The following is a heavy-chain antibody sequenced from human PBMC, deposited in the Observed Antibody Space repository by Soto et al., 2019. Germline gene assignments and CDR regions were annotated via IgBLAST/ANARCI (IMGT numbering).Heavy chain of an antibody. V-gene: IGHV3-43*01. J-gene: IGHJ6*02. Sequence: GGSLRLSCAASGFTFDDYTMHWVRQAPGKGLEWVSLISWDGGSTYYADSVKGRFTISRDNSKNSLYLQMNSLRTEDTALYYCAKAHPGDDSSGHEGGMDVWGQGTTVTVSS. D-gene: IGHD3-22*01. CDR3: AKAHPGDDSSGHEGGMDV. CDR2: ISWDGGST. CDR1: GFTFDDYT.